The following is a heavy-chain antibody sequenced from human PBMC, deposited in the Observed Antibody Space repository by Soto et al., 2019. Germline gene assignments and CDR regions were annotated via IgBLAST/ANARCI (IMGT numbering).Heavy chain of an antibody. CDR2: IYYSGST. J-gene: IGHJ5*02. Sequence: SETLSLTCTVSGGSISSGGYYWSWIRQHPGKGLEWIGYIYYSGSTYYNPSLKSRVTISVDTSKNQFSLKLSSVTAADTAVYYCARARVARYQLLPNLGLDPWGQGTLVTVSS. D-gene: IGHD2-2*01. CDR1: GGSISSGGYY. V-gene: IGHV4-31*03. CDR3: ARARVARYQLLPNLGLDP.